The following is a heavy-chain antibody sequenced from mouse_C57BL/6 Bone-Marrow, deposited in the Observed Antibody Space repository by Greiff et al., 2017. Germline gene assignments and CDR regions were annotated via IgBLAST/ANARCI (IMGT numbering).Heavy chain of an antibody. Sequence: QVQLKQPGAELVKPGASVKMSCKASGYTFTSYWITWVKQRPGQGLEWIGDIYPGSGSTNYNEKFKSKATLTVDTSSSTAYMQLSSLTSEDSAVYYCARSGNYYGSSYDYYFDYWGQGTTLTVSS. V-gene: IGHV1-55*01. CDR2: IYPGSGST. J-gene: IGHJ2*01. CDR3: ARSGNYYGSSYDYYFDY. CDR1: GYTFTSYW. D-gene: IGHD1-1*01.